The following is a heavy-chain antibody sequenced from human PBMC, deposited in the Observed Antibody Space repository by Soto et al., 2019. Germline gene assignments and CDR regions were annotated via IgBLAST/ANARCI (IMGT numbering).Heavy chain of an antibody. CDR1: GYTFTDYG. V-gene: IGHV1-18*01. J-gene: IGHJ4*02. CDR3: ARDQYAVGGDF. CDR2: INTYNAKT. D-gene: IGHD1-26*01. Sequence: QVQLVQSGAEVRKPGASVKVSCKASGYTFTDYGVSWVRQAPEQGLEWMGWINTYNAKTNYAPKVQARVTMTTDTSTTTAYMELKSLKSDDTAVYYCARDQYAVGGDFWGQGTQVTVSS.